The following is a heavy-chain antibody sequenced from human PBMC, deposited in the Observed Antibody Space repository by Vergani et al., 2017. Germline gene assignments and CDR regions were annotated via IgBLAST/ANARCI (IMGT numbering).Heavy chain of an antibody. J-gene: IGHJ4*02. V-gene: IGHV3-15*01. CDR1: GFTFSSYA. CDR2: IKSKTDGGTT. CDR3: TTVGVGATLDY. Sequence: EVQLLESGGGLVQPGGSLRLSCAASGFTFSSYAMSWVRQAPGKGLEWVGRIKSKTDGGTTDYAAPVKGRFTISRDDSKNTLYLQMNSLKTEDTAVYYCTTVGVGATLDYWGQGTLVTVSS. D-gene: IGHD1-26*01.